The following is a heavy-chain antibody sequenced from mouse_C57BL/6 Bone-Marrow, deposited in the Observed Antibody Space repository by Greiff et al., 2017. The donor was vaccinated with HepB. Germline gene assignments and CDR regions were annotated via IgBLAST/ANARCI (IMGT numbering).Heavy chain of an antibody. Sequence: EVQLQQSGAELVKPGASVKLSCTASGFNIKDYYMHWVKQRPEQGLEWIGRIDPEDGETKYASKFQGKATITADTSSTTAYLQLSSLTSEDTAVYYCARSHYAMDYWGQGTSVTVSS. J-gene: IGHJ4*01. CDR2: IDPEDGET. CDR1: GFNIKDYY. CDR3: ARSHYAMDY. V-gene: IGHV14-2*01.